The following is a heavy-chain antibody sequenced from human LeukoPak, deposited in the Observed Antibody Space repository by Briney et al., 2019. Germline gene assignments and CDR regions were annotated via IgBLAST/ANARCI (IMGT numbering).Heavy chain of an antibody. V-gene: IGHV3-30*09. CDR1: GFNFKTHS. J-gene: IGHJ4*01. CDR3: ARGYNASGGTYFDY. CDR2: ISYDGDNK. D-gene: IGHD3-10*01. Sequence: GGSLRLSCAASGFNFKTHSIHWVRQAPGKGLDWVAGISYDGDNKYYADSVKGRFGVSRDNSKNTVDLQMNSLTPGSTGLYYCARGYNASGGTYFDYLGHGSLVTVSS.